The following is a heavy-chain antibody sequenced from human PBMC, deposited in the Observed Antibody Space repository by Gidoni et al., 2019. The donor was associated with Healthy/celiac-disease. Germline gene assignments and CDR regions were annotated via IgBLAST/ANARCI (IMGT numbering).Heavy chain of an antibody. CDR3: AKDYSSGYYGPFDY. D-gene: IGHD3-22*01. CDR2: ISYDGSNK. J-gene: IGHJ4*02. Sequence: QVQLVESGGGVVQPGRSLRLSCAASGFTFRSYGMHWVRQAPGKGLEWVAVISYDGSNKYYADSVKGRFTISRDNSKNTLYLQMNSLRAEDTAVYYCAKDYSSGYYGPFDYWGQGTLVTVSS. V-gene: IGHV3-30*18. CDR1: GFTFRSYG.